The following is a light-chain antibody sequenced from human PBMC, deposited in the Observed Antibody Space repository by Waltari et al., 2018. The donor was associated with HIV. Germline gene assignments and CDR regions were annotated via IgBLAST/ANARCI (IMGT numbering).Light chain of an antibody. V-gene: IGLV3-1*01. Sequence: HVLTVPPVPDAPPVHPSRTPWSGYTSRESSACWYQQKPGQSPGLVIYQDTKRPSGIPERFSGSNSGNTATLTISGTQAMDEADYYCQTWDTTTVVFGGGTKLTVL. CDR3: QTWDTTTVV. CDR1: TSRESS. CDR2: QDT. J-gene: IGLJ2*01.